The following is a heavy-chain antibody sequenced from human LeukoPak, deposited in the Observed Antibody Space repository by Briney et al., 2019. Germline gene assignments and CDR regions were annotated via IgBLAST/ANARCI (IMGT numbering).Heavy chain of an antibody. V-gene: IGHV1-2*02. CDR3: ARDQSLTMVRELDP. CDR2: INPNSGGT. J-gene: IGHJ5*02. Sequence: GASVKVSCKASGYTFTAYYIHWVRQAPGQGLEWMGWINPNSGGTKYAQKFQDRVTMTRDTSISTAYMEVSRLRFDDTAVYYCARDQSLTMVRELDPWGQGTLVTVSS. CDR1: GYTFTAYY. D-gene: IGHD3-10*01.